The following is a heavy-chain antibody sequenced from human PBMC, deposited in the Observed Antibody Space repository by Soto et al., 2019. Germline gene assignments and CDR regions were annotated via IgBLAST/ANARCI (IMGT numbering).Heavy chain of an antibody. CDR1: GYTFSSYG. J-gene: IGHJ4*02. CDR3: ARDKPDCSGGSCYHLDY. V-gene: IGHV1-3*01. CDR2: INAGNGNT. D-gene: IGHD2-15*01. Sequence: QVPLVQSGAEVKKPGASVKVSCKASGYTFSSYGIHWVRQAPGQRLEWMGWINAGNGNTRYSQKFQGRVAITRDTSASTAYMDLSSLRSEDTAVYYCARDKPDCSGGSCYHLDYWGQGALVTVSS.